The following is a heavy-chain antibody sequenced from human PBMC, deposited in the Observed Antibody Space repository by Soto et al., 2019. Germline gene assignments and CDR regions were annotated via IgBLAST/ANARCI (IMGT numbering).Heavy chain of an antibody. CDR2: MYPNSGNT. V-gene: IGHV1-8*01. J-gene: IGHJ4*02. CDR3: AREKVTSGYPD. CDR1: GYTFTSYD. Sequence: QVQLVQSGAEVKKPGASVKVSCKASGYTFTSYDINWVRQATGQGLEWMGWMYPNSGNTAYAQKFQXRNPMTRNTSISTAYMELSSLRSEDTAVYYCAREKVTSGYPDWGQGTLVTVSS. D-gene: IGHD3-22*01.